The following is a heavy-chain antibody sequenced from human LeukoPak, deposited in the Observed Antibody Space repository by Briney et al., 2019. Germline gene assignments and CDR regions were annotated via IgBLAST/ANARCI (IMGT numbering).Heavy chain of an antibody. J-gene: IGHJ4*02. CDR1: GFDFSDYT. CDR3: AREVYCGGDCPSPLDF. Sequence: GGSLRLSCAASGFDFSDYTMNWVRQAPGKGLEWLSYITSSAITIYYADSVKGRFTISRDNAENSLYLHMNSLRAEDTAVYYCAREVYCGGDCPSPLDFWGQGTLVTVSS. D-gene: IGHD2-21*02. V-gene: IGHV3-48*04. CDR2: ITSSAITI.